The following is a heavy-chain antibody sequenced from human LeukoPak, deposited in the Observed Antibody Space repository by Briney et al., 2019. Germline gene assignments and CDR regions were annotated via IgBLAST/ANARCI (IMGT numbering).Heavy chain of an antibody. CDR2: IYYSGST. V-gene: IGHV4-59*12. CDR1: GGSISSYY. Sequence: SETLSLTCTVSGGSISSYYWSWIRQPPGKGLEWIGYIYYSGSTNYNPSLKSRVTISVDTSKNQFSLKLSSVTAADTAVYYCAREVPLYSLDYWGQGTLVTVSS. J-gene: IGHJ4*02. CDR3: AREVPLYSLDY. D-gene: IGHD6-13*01.